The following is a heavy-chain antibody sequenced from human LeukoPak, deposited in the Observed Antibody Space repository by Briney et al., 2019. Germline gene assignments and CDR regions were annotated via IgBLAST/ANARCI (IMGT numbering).Heavy chain of an antibody. Sequence: GGSLRLSCAASGFTFNSYVMSWVRQAPGEGLEWVSGIRGDGVGTYNTGSVKGRLTISRDHSKNTLYLEMNSLRVEDTDLYDCAKSRDGFNLLDLWGQGTLVSVSS. CDR1: GFTFNSYV. CDR3: AKSRDGFNLLDL. CDR2: IRGDGVGT. V-gene: IGHV3-23*01. D-gene: IGHD5-24*01. J-gene: IGHJ5*02.